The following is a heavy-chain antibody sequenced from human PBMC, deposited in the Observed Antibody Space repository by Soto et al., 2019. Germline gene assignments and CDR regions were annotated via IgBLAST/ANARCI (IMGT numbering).Heavy chain of an antibody. V-gene: IGHV3-30*18. D-gene: IGHD6-13*01. J-gene: IGHJ6*02. CDR2: ISYDGSNK. CDR1: GFTFSSYG. Sequence: VGSVRLSCAASGFTFSSYGMHWVRQAPGKGLEWVAVISYDGSNKYYADSVKGRFTISRDNSKNTLYLQVNSLRAEDTAVYYCANAYGRIAAAGTDGYYYYGMDVWGQGTTVTVSS. CDR3: ANAYGRIAAAGTDGYYYYGMDV.